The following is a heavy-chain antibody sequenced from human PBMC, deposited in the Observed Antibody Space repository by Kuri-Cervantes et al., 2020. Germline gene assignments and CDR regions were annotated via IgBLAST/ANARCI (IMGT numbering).Heavy chain of an antibody. CDR3: ARTLGYCSSTSCYEYYFDY. CDR2: ISSSGSTI. V-gene: IGHV3-11*01. J-gene: IGHJ4*02. CDR1: GFTFSDYY. D-gene: IGHD2-2*01. Sequence: GESLKISCAASGFTFSDYYMSWIRQAPGKGLEWVSYISSSGSTIYYADSVKGRFTISRDNAKNSLYLQMNSLRAEDTAVYYCARTLGYCSSTSCYEYYFDYWGQGTLVTVSS.